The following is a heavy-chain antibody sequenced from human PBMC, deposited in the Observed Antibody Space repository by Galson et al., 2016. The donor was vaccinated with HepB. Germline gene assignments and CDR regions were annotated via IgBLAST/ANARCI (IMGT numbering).Heavy chain of an antibody. Sequence: SLRLSCAASGFTFSGYAMHWVRQAPGKGLEWVAVISYDGSNRYYADSVKGRFTISRGNSKNTLYLQMNSLRAEDTAVYYCARDGPNKLTWGGRYFYYGMDVWVQGTTVTVSS. CDR3: ARDGPNKLTWGGRYFYYGMDV. D-gene: IGHD3-10*01. V-gene: IGHV3-30*04. CDR2: ISYDGSNR. J-gene: IGHJ6*02. CDR1: GFTFSGYA.